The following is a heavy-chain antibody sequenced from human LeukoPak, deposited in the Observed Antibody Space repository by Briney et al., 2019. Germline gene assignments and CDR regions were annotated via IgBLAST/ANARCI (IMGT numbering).Heavy chain of an antibody. D-gene: IGHD5-24*01. CDR3: ARSLVEMATIRCDYYGMDV. CDR2: IIPIFGTA. V-gene: IGHV1-69*13. CDR1: GGTFSSYA. Sequence: ASVKVSCKASGGTFSSYAISWVRQAPGQGLEWMGGIIPIFGTANYAQKFQGRVTITADESTSTAYMELSSLRSEDTAVYYCARSLVEMATIRCDYYGMDVWGQGTTVTVSS. J-gene: IGHJ6*02.